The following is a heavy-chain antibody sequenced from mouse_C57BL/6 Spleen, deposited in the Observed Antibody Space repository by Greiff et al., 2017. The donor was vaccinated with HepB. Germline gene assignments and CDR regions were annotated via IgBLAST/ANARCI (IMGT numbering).Heavy chain of an antibody. V-gene: IGHV5-6*01. CDR1: GFTFSSYG. Sequence: EVMLVESGGDLVKPGGSLKLSCAASGFTFSSYGMSWVRQTPDKRLEWVATISSGGSYTYYPDSVKGRFTISRDNAKNTLYLQMSSLKSEDTAMYYCARQRGSSTYYFDYWGQGTTLTVSS. CDR2: ISSGGSYT. CDR3: ARQRGSSTYYFDY. D-gene: IGHD1-1*01. J-gene: IGHJ2*01.